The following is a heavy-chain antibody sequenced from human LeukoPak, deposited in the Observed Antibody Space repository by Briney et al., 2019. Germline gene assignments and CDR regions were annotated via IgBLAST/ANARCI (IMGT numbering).Heavy chain of an antibody. CDR3: ARLTGTVYDIVVVRGY. V-gene: IGHV4-59*08. J-gene: IGHJ4*02. CDR2: VYYSGTT. Sequence: PSETLSLTCTVSGGSMSSYYWSWIRQPPGKRLEWIGYVYYSGTTNYNPSLRSRVTISVDTSKNQFSLKLSSVTAADTAVYYCARLTGTVYDIVVVRGYWGQGTLVTVSS. CDR1: GGSMSSYY. D-gene: IGHD2-15*01.